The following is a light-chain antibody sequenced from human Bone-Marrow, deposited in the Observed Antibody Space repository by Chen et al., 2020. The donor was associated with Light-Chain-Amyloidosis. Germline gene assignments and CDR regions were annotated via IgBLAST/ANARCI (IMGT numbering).Light chain of an antibody. J-gene: IGLJ3*02. CDR1: NIGSTS. Sequence: SYVLTPPSSVSVAPGQTATIACGGNNIGSTSLHWYQPTPGQAPLLVVYDDSDRPSGIPERSSGSHSGNTATLTISRVEAGDEADYYCQVWDRSSDRPVFGGGTKLTVL. CDR3: QVWDRSSDRPV. V-gene: IGLV3-21*02. CDR2: DDS.